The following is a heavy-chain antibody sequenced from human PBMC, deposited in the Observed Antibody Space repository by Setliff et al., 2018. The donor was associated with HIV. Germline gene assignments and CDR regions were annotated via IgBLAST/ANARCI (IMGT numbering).Heavy chain of an antibody. CDR3: AGQDIGAVPALGAFDI. D-gene: IGHD2-2*01. V-gene: IGHV4-61*02. J-gene: IGHJ3*02. CDR1: GGSISSGGFY. Sequence: SETLSLTCTVSGGSISSGGFYWYWIRQPAGKGLEWIGRIYISGTTNYNPSLKSRVTISMDTSKSQFPLRLTSVTAADTAVYYCAGQDIGAVPALGAFDIWGQGTMVTVS. CDR2: IYISGTT.